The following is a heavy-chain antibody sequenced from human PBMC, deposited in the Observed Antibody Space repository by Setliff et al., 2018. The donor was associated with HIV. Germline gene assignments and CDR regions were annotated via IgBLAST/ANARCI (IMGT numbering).Heavy chain of an antibody. CDR1: GGSISSGDYY. CDR3: ARAPGPYGDYNRFDP. CDR2: IYDSEST. J-gene: IGHJ5*02. D-gene: IGHD4-17*01. V-gene: IGHV4-30-4*08. Sequence: SETLSLTCTVSGGSISSGDYYWSWIRQPPGKGLEWIGSIYDSESTYYNPSLKSRVTISVDTSKNHFSLKLNSVTAADTAVYYCARAPGPYGDYNRFDPWGQGALVTVSS.